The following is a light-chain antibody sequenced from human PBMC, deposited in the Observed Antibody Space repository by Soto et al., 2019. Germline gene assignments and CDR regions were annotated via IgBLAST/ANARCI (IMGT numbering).Light chain of an antibody. CDR2: DAS. CDR3: QQRSSWPWT. V-gene: IGKV3-11*01. J-gene: IGKJ1*01. Sequence: EILLTQSPATLSLSPGERATLSCRASQSVRSSLAWYQQKPGQAPRILIYDASTRATGIPGRFSGSGSGTDFTLTISNLEPEDFAVYYWQQRSSWPWTFGQGAKVEIK. CDR1: QSVRSS.